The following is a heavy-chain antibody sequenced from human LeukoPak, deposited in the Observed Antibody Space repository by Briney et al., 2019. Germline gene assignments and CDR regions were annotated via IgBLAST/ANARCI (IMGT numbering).Heavy chain of an antibody. J-gene: IGHJ4*02. Sequence: SETLSLTCTVSGGSISSYYWSWIRQPPGKGLEWIGYIYYSGSTNYNPSLKSRVTISVDTSKNQFSLKLGSVTAADTAVYYCAKYIRDSGTYNFDYWGQGTLVTVSS. CDR2: IYYSGST. D-gene: IGHD1-1*01. CDR3: AKYIRDSGTYNFDY. V-gene: IGHV4-59*01. CDR1: GGSISSYY.